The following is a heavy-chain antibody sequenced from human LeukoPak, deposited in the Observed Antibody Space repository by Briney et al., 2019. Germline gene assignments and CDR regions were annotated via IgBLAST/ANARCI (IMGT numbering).Heavy chain of an antibody. CDR2: IANSGGTI. CDR1: GFTLRSYQ. Sequence: GGSLRLSCVACGFTLRSYQMHWVRQAPGKGLEWVSYIANSGGTILYAHSVKGRFTISRDDAKNSLYLQMNTLRVEDTAIYYCARETRGAFDYSGQGTLVTVSS. CDR3: ARETRGAFDY. V-gene: IGHV3-48*03. J-gene: IGHJ4*02. D-gene: IGHD4/OR15-4a*01.